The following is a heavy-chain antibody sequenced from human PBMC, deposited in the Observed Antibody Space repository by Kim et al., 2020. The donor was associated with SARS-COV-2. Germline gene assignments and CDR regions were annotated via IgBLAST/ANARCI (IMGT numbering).Heavy chain of an antibody. V-gene: IGHV3-48*02. J-gene: IGHJ5*02. Sequence: YADSVKGRFTISRDNAKNSLYLQMNSLRDEDTAVYYCARGVGGPAGWFDPWGQGTLVTVSS. D-gene: IGHD2-15*01. CDR3: ARGVGGPAGWFDP.